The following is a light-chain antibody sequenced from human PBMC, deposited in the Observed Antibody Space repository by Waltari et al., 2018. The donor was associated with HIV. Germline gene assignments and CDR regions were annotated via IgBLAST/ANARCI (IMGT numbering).Light chain of an antibody. V-gene: IGKV4-1*01. CDR3: QQYYTTPFT. CDR2: WAS. Sequence: DIVITQSPDPLAVSLGERATINFKSRPSVLDSSNNKNFLAWSQQKPGQPPKLLISWASTRESGVPGRFSGSGSGTDFTLTISSLQAEDVAVYYCQQYYTTPFTFGPGTKVDIK. J-gene: IGKJ3*01. CDR1: PSVLDSSNNKNF.